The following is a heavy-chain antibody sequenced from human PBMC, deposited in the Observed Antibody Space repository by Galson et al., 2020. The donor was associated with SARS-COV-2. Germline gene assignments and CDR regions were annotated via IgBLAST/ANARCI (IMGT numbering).Heavy chain of an antibody. CDR1: VLSLTTSGMR. V-gene: IGHV2-70*04. CDR2: IDWDGEK. D-gene: IGHD6-19*01. Sequence: ESGPTLVNPTQTLTLTCPFSVLSLTTSGMRVNWIRQPPVKALEWLARIDWDGEKYYSTSLKTRLTISKDTSKNQVVLTLTDMDPVDSATYYCARIDSSGCRGNYWGQGTPVTVSS. CDR3: ARIDSSGCRGNY. J-gene: IGHJ4*02.